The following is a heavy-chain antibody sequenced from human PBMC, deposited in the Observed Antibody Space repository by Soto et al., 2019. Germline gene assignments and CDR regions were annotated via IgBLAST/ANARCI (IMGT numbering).Heavy chain of an antibody. Sequence: GGSLRPSCASSGFNLNIYAMHWVRLVPGKGLEWVSGIFLEHGRTGYADSVRGRFTISRDSAKDSLYLQMNSLRPADPALHPSTPDARPGGADVWGPGATVTVSS. CDR3: TPDARPGGADV. D-gene: IGHD6-25*01. CDR2: IFLEHGRT. CDR1: GFNLNIYA. J-gene: IGHJ6*02. V-gene: IGHV3-9*01.